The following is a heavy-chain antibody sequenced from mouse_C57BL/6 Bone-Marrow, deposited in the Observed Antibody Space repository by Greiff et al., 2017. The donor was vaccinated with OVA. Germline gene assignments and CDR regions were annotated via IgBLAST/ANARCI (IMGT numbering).Heavy chain of an antibody. CDR2: ILPGSGST. Sequence: VKLVESGAELMKPGASVKLSCKATGYTFTGYWIEWVKQRPGHGLEWIGEILPGSGSTNYNEKFKGKATFTADTSSNTAYMQLSSLTTEDSAIYYCARGGVTTVVATWRNYFDYWGQGTTLTVSS. CDR1: GYTFTGYW. J-gene: IGHJ2*01. D-gene: IGHD1-1*01. CDR3: ARGGVTTVVATWRNYFDY. V-gene: IGHV1-9*01.